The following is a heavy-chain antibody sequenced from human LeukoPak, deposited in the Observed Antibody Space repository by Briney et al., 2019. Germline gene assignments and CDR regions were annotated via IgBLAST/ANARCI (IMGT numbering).Heavy chain of an antibody. D-gene: IGHD4-17*01. CDR2: IYYSGTT. CDR1: GGSISDYY. V-gene: IGHV4-59*01. CDR3: ARDLRGDYGAFDI. J-gene: IGHJ3*02. Sequence: SETLSLTCTVSGGSISDYYWSWIRQPPGKGLEWIGYIYYSGTTNYNPSLRSRVTISVDTSKNQFSLKLSSVTAADTAVYYCARDLRGDYGAFDIWGQGTMVTVSS.